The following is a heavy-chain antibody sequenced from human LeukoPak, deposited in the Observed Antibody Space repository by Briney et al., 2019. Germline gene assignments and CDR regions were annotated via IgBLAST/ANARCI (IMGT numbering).Heavy chain of an antibody. D-gene: IGHD6-19*01. J-gene: IGHJ5*02. V-gene: IGHV4-61*01. CDR1: GGSISGENYY. Sequence: PSETLSLTCTVSGGSISGENYYWTWIRQPPGKGLEWIGYISHTGGTYYNSSLLSRVTISVDTSKNQFSLKLSSVTAADTAVYYCARDPWHPGWGDNWFDPWGQGTLVTVSS. CDR2: ISHTGGT. CDR3: ARDPWHPGWGDNWFDP.